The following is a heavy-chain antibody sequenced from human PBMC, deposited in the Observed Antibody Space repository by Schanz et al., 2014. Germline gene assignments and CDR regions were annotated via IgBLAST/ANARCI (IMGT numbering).Heavy chain of an antibody. Sequence: EVQLAESGGGLVQPGGSLRLSCAASGFTLSNYAMSWVRQAPGKGLEWVSYVSRSTPDIYYADSVKGRFTISRDNSKNTLYLQMNSLRPEDTAVYYCARGGFGEVSYFDYWGQGTLVTVSS. V-gene: IGHV3-48*01. CDR1: GFTLSNYA. CDR3: ARGGFGEVSYFDY. D-gene: IGHD3-10*01. J-gene: IGHJ4*02. CDR2: VSRSTPDI.